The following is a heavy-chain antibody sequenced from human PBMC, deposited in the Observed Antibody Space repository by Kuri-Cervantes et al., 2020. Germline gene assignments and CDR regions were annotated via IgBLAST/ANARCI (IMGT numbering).Heavy chain of an antibody. CDR2: ISYDGSNK. CDR1: GFTFSSYA. V-gene: IGHV3-30-3*01. CDR3: ARGGKYQLLYVPYYYYYGMDV. Sequence: GESLKISCAASGFTFSSYAMHWVRQAPGKGLEWVAVISYDGSNKYYADSVKGRFTISRDNSKNTLYLQMNSLRAEDTAVYYCARGGKYQLLYVPYYYYYGMDVWGQGTT. J-gene: IGHJ6*02. D-gene: IGHD2-2*02.